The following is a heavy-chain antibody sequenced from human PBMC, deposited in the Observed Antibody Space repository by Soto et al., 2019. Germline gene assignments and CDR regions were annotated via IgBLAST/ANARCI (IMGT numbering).Heavy chain of an antibody. CDR1: GFTVSSFG. V-gene: IGHV3-64D*06. Sequence: LRLSCSGSGFTVSSFGMHWVRQAPGKGLEHVSTLSSNGIGTYYADSVKGRFTFSRDTSKNTLYLQMSSLRTEDTAVYYCVKDMGQAAVGIRYPYGLDVWGLGTTVTVSS. CDR3: VKDMGQAAVGIRYPYGLDV. D-gene: IGHD6-13*01. J-gene: IGHJ6*02. CDR2: LSSNGIGT.